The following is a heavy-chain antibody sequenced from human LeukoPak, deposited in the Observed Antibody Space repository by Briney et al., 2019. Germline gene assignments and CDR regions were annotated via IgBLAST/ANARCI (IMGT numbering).Heavy chain of an antibody. Sequence: SETLSLTCTVSGGSISSYYWSWIRQPPGKGLERIGYIYYSGSTNYNPSLKSRVTISVDTSKNQFSLKLSSVTAADTAVYYCARDSYGPFDYWGQGTLVTVSS. CDR2: IYYSGST. V-gene: IGHV4-59*01. J-gene: IGHJ4*02. CDR3: ARDSYGPFDY. D-gene: IGHD2-8*01. CDR1: GGSISSYY.